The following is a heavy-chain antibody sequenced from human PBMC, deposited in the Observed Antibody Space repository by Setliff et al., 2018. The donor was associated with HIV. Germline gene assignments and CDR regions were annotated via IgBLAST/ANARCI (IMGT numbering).Heavy chain of an antibody. CDR2: ITPSGAT. CDR1: GGSVSGHY. V-gene: IGHV4-34*01. D-gene: IGHD4-17*01. CDR3: ASFPYADRPVPPY. Sequence: SETLSLTCAVHGGSVSGHYWGWFRQPPGKGLEWIGEITPSGATNYLPSLKSRVTMSLDTSKNQFSLKMTSVTAADTALYYCASFPYADRPVPPYWGQGILVTVSS. J-gene: IGHJ4*02.